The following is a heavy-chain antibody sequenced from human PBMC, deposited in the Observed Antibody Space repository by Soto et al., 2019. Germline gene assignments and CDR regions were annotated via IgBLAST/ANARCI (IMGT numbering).Heavy chain of an antibody. V-gene: IGHV4-39*01. CDR2: IYYSGSIYYSGST. CDR3: ARHLGEGYFDY. J-gene: IGHJ4*02. CDR1: GGSISSSTSF. Sequence: SETLSLTCAVSGGSISSSTSFWGWVRQPPGKGLEWIGSIYYSGSIYYSGSTFYNPSLKSRVTVSVDTSKNHFSLKLSSVTAADTAVYYCARHLGEGYFDYWAQGTLVTVSS.